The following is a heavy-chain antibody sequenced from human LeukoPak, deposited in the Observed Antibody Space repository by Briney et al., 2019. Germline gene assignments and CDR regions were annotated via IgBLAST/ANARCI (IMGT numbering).Heavy chain of an antibody. CDR3: AMDPVVTRTFDY. D-gene: IGHD4-23*01. Sequence: SVKVSCKASGGTFSSYAISWVRQAPGQGLEWMGRIIPILGIANYAQKFQGRVTITADKSTSTAYMELSSLRSEDTAVYYCAMDPVVTRTFDYWAREPWSPSPQ. CDR2: IIPILGIA. CDR1: GGTFSSYA. V-gene: IGHV1-69*04. J-gene: IGHJ4*02.